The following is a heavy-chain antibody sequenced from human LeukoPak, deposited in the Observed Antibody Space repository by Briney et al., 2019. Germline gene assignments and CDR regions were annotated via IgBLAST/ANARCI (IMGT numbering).Heavy chain of an antibody. CDR1: GFTFSSYA. CDR3: AKEGYYDSSGYYFFDY. V-gene: IGHV3-23*01. D-gene: IGHD3-22*01. Sequence: GGSLRLSCAASGFTFSSYAMSWVRQAPGKGLEWVSAISGSGGSTYYADSVKGRFTISRDNPKNTLYLQMNSLRAEDTAVYYCAKEGYYDSSGYYFFDYWGQGTLVTVSS. CDR2: ISGSGGST. J-gene: IGHJ4*02.